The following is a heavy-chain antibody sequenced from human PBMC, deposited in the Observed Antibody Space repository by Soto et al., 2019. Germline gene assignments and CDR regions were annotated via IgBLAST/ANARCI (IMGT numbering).Heavy chain of an antibody. V-gene: IGHV3-21*01. D-gene: IGHD5-18*01. CDR2: ISSSSSYI. CDR1: GFTFSSYS. J-gene: IGHJ6*02. Sequence: GGSRRRSWAASGFTFSSYSMNWGRQAPGKGLEWVSSISSSSSYIYYADSVKGRFTISRDNAKNSLYLQMNSLRAEDTAVYYCARGAMVSYYGMDVWGQGTTVTVSS. CDR3: ARGAMVSYYGMDV.